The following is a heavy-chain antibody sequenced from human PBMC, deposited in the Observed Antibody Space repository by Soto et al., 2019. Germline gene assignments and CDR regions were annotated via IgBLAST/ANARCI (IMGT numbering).Heavy chain of an antibody. J-gene: IGHJ4*01. CDR2: VLRSGST. Sequence: SETLSLTCSGSGGSIASNTCYWGGIRQTPGRGLDWSGSVLRSGSTSYNPSLKSRLSISVDTSKNQFSLRLNSVTAADTAVYYCDAVTDIRPILDYGGHGVLVT. CDR3: DAVTDIRPILDY. V-gene: IGHV4-39*01. D-gene: IGHD2-21*02. CDR1: GGSIASNTCY.